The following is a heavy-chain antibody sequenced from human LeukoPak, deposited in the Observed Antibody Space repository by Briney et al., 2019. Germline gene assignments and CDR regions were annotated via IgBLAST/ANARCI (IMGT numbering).Heavy chain of an antibody. V-gene: IGHV3-23*01. CDR3: AKSPGLYSSGWSGY. CDR1: GFTFSNSA. D-gene: IGHD6-19*01. J-gene: IGHJ4*02. CDR2: ISGSGGST. Sequence: GGSLKLSCAASGFTFSNSALSWVRQAPGKGLEWVSAISGSGGSTYYADSVKGRSTISRDNSKNTLYLQMNSLRAEDTAVYYCAKSPGLYSSGWSGYWGQGTLVTVSS.